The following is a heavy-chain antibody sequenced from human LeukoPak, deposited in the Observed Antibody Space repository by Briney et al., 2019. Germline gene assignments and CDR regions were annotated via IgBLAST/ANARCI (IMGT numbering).Heavy chain of an antibody. Sequence: PSETLSLTCTVSGGSISSYYWSWIRQPPGKGLEWIGYIYHSGSTNCNPSLKSRVTISVDTSKSQFSLKLSSVTAAGTAVYYCARAVLSYFYGSGSTPGFDYWGQGTLVTVSS. CDR1: GGSISSYY. CDR2: IYHSGST. J-gene: IGHJ4*02. V-gene: IGHV4-59*01. D-gene: IGHD3-10*01. CDR3: ARAVLSYFYGSGSTPGFDY.